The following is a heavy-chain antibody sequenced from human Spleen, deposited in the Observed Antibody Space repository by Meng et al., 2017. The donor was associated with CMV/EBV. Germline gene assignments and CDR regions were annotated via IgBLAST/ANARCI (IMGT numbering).Heavy chain of an antibody. D-gene: IGHD1-7*01. J-gene: IGHJ4*02. CDR2: ISPYNGNT. CDR3: ARGSWNYDF. CDR1: GYSFTTYS. Sequence: KVSCKASGYSFTTYSSTWVRQAPGQGLEWMGWISPYNGNTQYAQKFQGRVTMTTDTSTSTAYMEVRSLTSDDTAIYYCARGSWNYDFWGRGTLVTVSS. V-gene: IGHV1-18*01.